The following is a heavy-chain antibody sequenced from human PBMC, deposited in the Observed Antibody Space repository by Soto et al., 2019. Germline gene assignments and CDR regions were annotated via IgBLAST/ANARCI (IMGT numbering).Heavy chain of an antibody. CDR3: GRKKNRTHSAGTYYDGIDV. V-gene: IGHV1-69*12. CDR2: IIPIFPTP. J-gene: IGHJ6*02. CDR1: GGTFGNSA. Sequence: QVQLVQSGAEVKKPGSSVTVSCKASGGTFGNSAISWVRQAPGQGLEWMGGIIPIFPTPDYAQKFQGRVRITADQSTRTASMELTSVRPEDTAVYGCGRKKNRTHSAGTYYDGIDVWGQGTTATGPS. D-gene: IGHD6-13*01.